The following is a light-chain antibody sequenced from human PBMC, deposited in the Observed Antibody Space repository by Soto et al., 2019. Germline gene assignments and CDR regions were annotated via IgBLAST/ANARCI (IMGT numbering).Light chain of an antibody. Sequence: QAVVTQEPSLTVSPGGTVTLTCGSSTGADTSGHYPYWFQQKPGQAPRTLIYDTSNKHSWTPARFSGSLLGGKAALTLSGAQPEDEAEYYCLLSYSGARLVVFGGGTKVTVL. CDR1: TGADTSGHY. J-gene: IGLJ2*01. CDR3: LLSYSGARLVV. CDR2: DTS. V-gene: IGLV7-46*01.